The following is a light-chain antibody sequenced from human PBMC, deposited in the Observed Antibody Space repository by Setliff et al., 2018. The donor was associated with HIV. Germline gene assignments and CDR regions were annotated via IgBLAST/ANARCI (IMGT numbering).Light chain of an antibody. Sequence: DVVLTQSPDSLTLSLGERATINCQYSQSVFYTFNSKNYLAWFQQKPGQPPKLLFYWASTRASGVPDRFSGRGSGTDFTLTISSLQAEDVAVYYSHQYYLTPWTFGQGTKVDIK. CDR3: HQYYLTPWT. CDR1: QSVFYTFNSKNY. J-gene: IGKJ1*01. CDR2: WAS. V-gene: IGKV4-1*01.